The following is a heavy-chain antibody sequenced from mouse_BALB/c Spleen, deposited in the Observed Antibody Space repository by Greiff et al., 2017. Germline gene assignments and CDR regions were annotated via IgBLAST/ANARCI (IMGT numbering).Heavy chain of an antibody. CDR3: ARDRGVYYGSYYAMDY. Sequence: VKLVESGPGLVAPSQSLSITCTVSGFSLTSYGVHWVRQPPGKGLEWLGVIWAGGSTNYNSALMSRLSISKDNSKSQVFLKMNSLQTDDTAMYYCARDRGVYYGSYYAMDYWGQGTSVTVSS. CDR1: GFSLTSYG. CDR2: IWAGGST. J-gene: IGHJ4*01. D-gene: IGHD2-2*01. V-gene: IGHV2-9*02.